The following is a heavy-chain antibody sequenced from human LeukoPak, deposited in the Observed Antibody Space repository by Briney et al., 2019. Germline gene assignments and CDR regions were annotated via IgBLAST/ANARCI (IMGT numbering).Heavy chain of an antibody. CDR1: GFTVSSNY. V-gene: IGHV3-53*01. CDR3: ARDSSSRSNYFDY. J-gene: IGHJ4*02. Sequence: GGSLRLSCAASGFTVSSNYMSWVRQAPGKGLEWVSVIYSGGSTYYADSVKGRFTISRDNSKNTLYLQMNSLRAEDTAVYYCARDSSSRSNYFDYWGQGTLVTVSS. CDR2: IYSGGST. D-gene: IGHD6-13*01.